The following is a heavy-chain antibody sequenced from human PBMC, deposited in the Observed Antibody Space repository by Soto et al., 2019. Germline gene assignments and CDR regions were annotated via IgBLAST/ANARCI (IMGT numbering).Heavy chain of an antibody. V-gene: IGHV3-23*01. Sequence: EVQLLESGGGLVQPGGSLRLSCAASGFTFSSYAMSWVRQAPGKGLEWVSAISGSGGSTYYADSVKGRFTISRDNSKNTLYLQMNSLRAADTAVYYCATDRIVVVPAAIGRSRNHDYRDQGTLVTVSS. J-gene: IGHJ4*02. CDR3: ATDRIVVVPAAIGRSRNHDY. CDR1: GFTFSSYA. CDR2: ISGSGGST. D-gene: IGHD2-2*02.